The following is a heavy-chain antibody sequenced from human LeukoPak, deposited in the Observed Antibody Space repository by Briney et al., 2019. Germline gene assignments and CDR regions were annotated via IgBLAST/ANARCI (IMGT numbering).Heavy chain of an antibody. J-gene: IGHJ4*02. V-gene: IGHV3-23*01. CDR1: GFTFSSYA. Sequence: GGSLRLSCAASGFTFSSYAMSWVRQAPGKGLEWVSAISGSGGSTYYADSVKGRFTISRDNSKNTLYLQMNSLRAEDTAVYYCAKDRRVVPAAIGPLDYWGQGTLVTVSS. CDR3: AKDRRVVPAAIGPLDY. D-gene: IGHD2-2*02. CDR2: ISGSGGST.